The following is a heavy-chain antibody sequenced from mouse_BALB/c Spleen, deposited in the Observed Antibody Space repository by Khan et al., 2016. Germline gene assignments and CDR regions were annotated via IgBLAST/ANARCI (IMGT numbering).Heavy chain of an antibody. CDR1: GFSLSTSGMG. CDR2: ISWDDDK. V-gene: IGHV8-12*01. D-gene: IGHD1-1*01. Sequence: QVTLKESGPGILQPSQTLSLTCSFSGFSLSTSGMGVSWIRQPSGMGLEWLAHISWDDDKCYNPSLKGRLTISKCTSGNLVFLKITSVDSTDTAAYYCARRTGRSFDYAMDYWGQGTSVTVSS. J-gene: IGHJ4*01. CDR3: ARRTGRSFDYAMDY.